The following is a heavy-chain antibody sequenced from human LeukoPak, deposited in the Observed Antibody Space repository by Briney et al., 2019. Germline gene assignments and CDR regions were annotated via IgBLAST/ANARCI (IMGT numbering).Heavy chain of an antibody. CDR2: IYSSGAT. Sequence: GGSLRLSCAASGFSVNNNYLSWVRQAPGKGREWVSSIYSSGATYYAESVKGRFTISRDSSKDTFDLQMNTLRTEDTAVYYCAKDGVGATWFGHWGQGALVTVSS. J-gene: IGHJ5*02. CDR1: GFSVNNNY. D-gene: IGHD1-26*01. CDR3: AKDGVGATWFGH. V-gene: IGHV3-66*03.